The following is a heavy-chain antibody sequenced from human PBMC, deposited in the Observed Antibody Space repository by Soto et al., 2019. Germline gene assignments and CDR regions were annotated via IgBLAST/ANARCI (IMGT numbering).Heavy chain of an antibody. D-gene: IGHD3-10*01. CDR2: IYYSGST. J-gene: IGHJ6*02. Sequence: SETLSLTCTVSGGSISSYYWSWIRQPPGKGLEWIGYIYYSGSTNYNPSLKSRVTISVDTSKNQFSLKLSSVTAADTAVYYCARVRGSHYYYYGMDVWGQGTTVTVSS. CDR1: GGSISSYY. CDR3: ARVRGSHYYYYGMDV. V-gene: IGHV4-59*01.